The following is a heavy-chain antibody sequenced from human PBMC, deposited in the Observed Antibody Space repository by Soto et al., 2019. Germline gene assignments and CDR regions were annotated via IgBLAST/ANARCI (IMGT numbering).Heavy chain of an antibody. V-gene: IGHV3-23*01. Sequence: PGGSLRLSCAASGFTFSIYAMGWVCQAPGKGLEWVSAISGSGGSTYYADSVKGRFTISRDNSKNTLYPQMNSLRAEDTAVYYCAKRRGYCISTSCSPGSFDYWGQGTLVTVSS. CDR3: AKRRGYCISTSCSPGSFDY. J-gene: IGHJ4*02. CDR1: GFTFSIYA. D-gene: IGHD2-2*01. CDR2: ISGSGGST.